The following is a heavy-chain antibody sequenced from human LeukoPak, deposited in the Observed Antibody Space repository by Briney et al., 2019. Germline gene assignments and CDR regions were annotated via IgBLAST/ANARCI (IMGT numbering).Heavy chain of an antibody. Sequence: PGGSLRLSCAASGFTFSSYAMHWVRQAPGKGLEWVAVISYDGSNKYYADSVKGRFTISRDNSKNTLYLQMNSLRAEDTAVYYCASVSLAAAGPNPFDYWGQGTLVTVSS. CDR3: ASVSLAAAGPNPFDY. CDR1: GFTFSSYA. J-gene: IGHJ4*02. V-gene: IGHV3-30-3*01. D-gene: IGHD6-13*01. CDR2: ISYDGSNK.